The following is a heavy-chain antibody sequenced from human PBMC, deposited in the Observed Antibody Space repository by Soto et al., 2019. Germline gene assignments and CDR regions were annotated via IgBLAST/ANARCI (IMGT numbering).Heavy chain of an antibody. J-gene: IGHJ4*02. V-gene: IGHV3-7*01. CDR2: INQDGSEK. CDR1: GFTFSTYW. CDR3: SRSLNS. Sequence: GGSLRLSCAAYGFTFSTYWMDWVRQTPGKGLEWVANINQDGSEKNYVDSVKGRFTIYRDNAKNSLYLQMSSLTAEDSALYYCSRSLNSWGQGTLVTVSS.